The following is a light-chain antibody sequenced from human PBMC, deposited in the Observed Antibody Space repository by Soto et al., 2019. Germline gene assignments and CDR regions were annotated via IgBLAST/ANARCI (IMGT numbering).Light chain of an antibody. CDR3: CSFAGSPSHYV. J-gene: IGLJ1*01. Sequence: QSVLTQPPSVSGSPGQSITISCTGTSSDVGAYNHVSWYQQHPGKAPKLIIYDVTKRPSGVPDRFSGSKAGDTASLTISGLQAEDEADYYRCSFAGSPSHYVFGTGTKVTVL. CDR2: DVT. V-gene: IGLV2-11*01. CDR1: SSDVGAYNH.